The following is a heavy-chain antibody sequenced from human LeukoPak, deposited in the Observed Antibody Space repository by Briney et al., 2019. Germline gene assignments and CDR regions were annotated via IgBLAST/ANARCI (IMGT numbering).Heavy chain of an antibody. D-gene: IGHD2-21*02. J-gene: IGHJ4*02. CDR1: GFTFSSYG. CDR2: IWYDGSNK. Sequence: QSGGSLRLSCAASGFTFSSYGMHWVRQAPGKGLESVAVIWYDGSNKYYADSVKGRFTISRDNSKNTLYLQMNSLRAEDTAVYYCAKEPDAYCGGDCYSYFDYWGQGTLVTVFS. CDR3: AKEPDAYCGGDCYSYFDY. V-gene: IGHV3-33*06.